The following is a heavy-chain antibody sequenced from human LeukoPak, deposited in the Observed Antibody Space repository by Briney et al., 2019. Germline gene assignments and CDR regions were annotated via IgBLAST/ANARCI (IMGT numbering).Heavy chain of an antibody. D-gene: IGHD2-8*01. CDR3: ASVYLYGMDV. CDR2: INPSGGST. V-gene: IGHV1-46*01. J-gene: IGHJ6*02. Sequence: ASVKDSCTASGYSLTTYYMHWVRQAPGQGLEWMAIINPSGGSTNYAQKFQGRVTMTRDTPTNTVYMGLSSLRTEDTAVYYCASVYLYGMDVWGQGTTVTVSS. CDR1: GYSLTTYY.